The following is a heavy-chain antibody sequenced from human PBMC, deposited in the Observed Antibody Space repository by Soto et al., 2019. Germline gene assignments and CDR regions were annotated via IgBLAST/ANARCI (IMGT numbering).Heavy chain of an antibody. D-gene: IGHD2-15*01. J-gene: IGHJ6*02. Sequence: ASVKVSCKASGGTFSSYAISWVRQAPGQGPEWMGGIIPIFGTANYAQKFQGRVTITADESTSTAYMELSSLRSEDTAVYYCAESRTRWSTLYYGMDVWGQGTTVTVSS. CDR3: AESRTRWSTLYYGMDV. V-gene: IGHV1-69*13. CDR1: GGTFSSYA. CDR2: IIPIFGTA.